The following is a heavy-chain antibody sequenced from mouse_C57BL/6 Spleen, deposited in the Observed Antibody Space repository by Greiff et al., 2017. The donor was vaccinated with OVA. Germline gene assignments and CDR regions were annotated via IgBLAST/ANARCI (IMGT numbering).Heavy chain of an antibody. V-gene: IGHV1-61*01. CDR1: GYTFTSYW. CDR3: ARPSTVVAFDY. CDR2: IYPSDSET. J-gene: IGHJ2*01. D-gene: IGHD1-1*01. Sequence: VQLQQPGAELVRPGSSVKLSCKASGYTFTSYWMDWVKQRPGQGLEWIGNIYPSDSETHYNQKFKDKATLTVDKSSSTAYMQLSSLTSEDSAVYYCARPSTVVAFDYWGQGTTLTVSS.